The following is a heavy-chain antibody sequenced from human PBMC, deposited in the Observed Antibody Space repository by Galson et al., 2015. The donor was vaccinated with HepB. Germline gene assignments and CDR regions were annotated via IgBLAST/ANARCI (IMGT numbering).Heavy chain of an antibody. V-gene: IGHV4-31*03. D-gene: IGHD1-1*01. CDR2: IYYSGST. CDR1: GASVSSGSFH. Sequence: TLSLTCTVSGASVSSGSFHWTWIRQYPGKGLEWIGYIYYSGSTYYNPSLKSRVTISVDTSKNQFSLKLSSVTAADTAVYYCARGTPYDYWGQGTLVTVSS. J-gene: IGHJ4*02. CDR3: ARGTPYDY.